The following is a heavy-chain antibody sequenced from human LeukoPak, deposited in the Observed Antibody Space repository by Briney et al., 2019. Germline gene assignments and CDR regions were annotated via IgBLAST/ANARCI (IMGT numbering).Heavy chain of an antibody. D-gene: IGHD6-13*01. CDR1: GFTFDDYY. J-gene: IGHJ3*02. CDR3: AKDGGPIAADDAFDI. Sequence: GGSLRLSCAASGFTFDDYYMSWIRQAPGKGLEWISYIGGSGTPIYYADSVKGRFTISRDNSKNTLYLQMNSLRAEDTAVYYCAKDGGPIAADDAFDIWGQGTMVTVSS. V-gene: IGHV3-11*04. CDR2: IGGSGTPI.